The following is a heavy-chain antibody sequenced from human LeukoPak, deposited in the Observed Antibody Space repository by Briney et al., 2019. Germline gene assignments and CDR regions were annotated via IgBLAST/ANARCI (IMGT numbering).Heavy chain of an antibody. J-gene: IGHJ4*02. D-gene: IGHD2-2*01. V-gene: IGHV4-34*01. CDR3: ARGRRVVVPAAMGPDNPPFDY. CDR1: GGSFSGYY. Sequence: PSETLSLTCAVYGGSFSGYYWSWIRQPPGKGLEWIGEINHSGSTNYNPSLKSRLTISVDTSKNQFSLKLSSVTAADTAVYYCARGRRVVVPAAMGPDNPPFDYWGQGTLVTVSS. CDR2: INHSGST.